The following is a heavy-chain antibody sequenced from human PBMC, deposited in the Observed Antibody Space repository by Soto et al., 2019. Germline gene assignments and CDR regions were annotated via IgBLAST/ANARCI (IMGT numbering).Heavy chain of an antibody. D-gene: IGHD3-3*01. V-gene: IGHV4-59*01. CDR1: GGSISSYY. J-gene: IGHJ4*02. CDR3: ARGIRFLEWLSPYYFDY. Sequence: QVQLQESGPGLVKPSETLSLTCTVSGGSISSYYWSWIRQPPGKGLEWIGYIYYSGSTNYNPSLKSRVTISVDTSKNQFSLKLISVPAADTAVYYCARGIRFLEWLSPYYFDYWGQGTLVTVSS. CDR2: IYYSGST.